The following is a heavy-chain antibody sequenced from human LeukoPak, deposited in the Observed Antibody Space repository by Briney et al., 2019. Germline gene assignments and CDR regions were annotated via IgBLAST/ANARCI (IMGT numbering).Heavy chain of an antibody. V-gene: IGHV3-30*18. J-gene: IGHJ3*02. CDR2: ISYDGSNK. CDR1: GFTFSSYG. D-gene: IGHD1-26*01. Sequence: PGGSLRLSCAASGFTFSSYGMHWVRQAPGKGLEGVAVISYDGSNKYYADSVKGRFTISRDNSKNTLYLQMNSLRAEDTAVYYCAKDLGSLDAFAIWGQGTMVTVSS. CDR3: AKDLGSLDAFAI.